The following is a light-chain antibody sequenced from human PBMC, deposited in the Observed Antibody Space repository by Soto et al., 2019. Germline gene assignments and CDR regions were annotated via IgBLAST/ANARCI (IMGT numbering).Light chain of an antibody. Sequence: EIVMPQSPATLSVSPGERATLSCRASQSVSSNLAWYQQKPGQAPRLLIYGASTRATGIPARFSGSGSGTEFTLTISSLQSEDFAVYYCQQYGTFGQGTKVDIK. V-gene: IGKV3-15*01. CDR3: QQYGT. J-gene: IGKJ1*01. CDR2: GAS. CDR1: QSVSSN.